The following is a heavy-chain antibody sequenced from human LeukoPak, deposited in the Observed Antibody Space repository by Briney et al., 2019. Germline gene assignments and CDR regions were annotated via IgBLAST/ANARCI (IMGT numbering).Heavy chain of an antibody. CDR3: ARDINGYYYDSHGYYPTDL. CDR1: GYIFTSYG. J-gene: IGHJ5*02. V-gene: IGHV1-18*01. D-gene: IGHD3-22*01. Sequence: ASVTVSCKASGYIFTSYGISWVRQAPGQGLEWMGWISVNNGNTNYPQRLQGRVTMTTDTSTTTAYMGLRSLRSDDTAVYYCARDINGYYYDSHGYYPTDLWGQGTLVTVSS. CDR2: ISVNNGNT.